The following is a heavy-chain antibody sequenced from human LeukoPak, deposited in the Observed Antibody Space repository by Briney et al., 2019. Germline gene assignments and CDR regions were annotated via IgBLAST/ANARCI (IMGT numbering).Heavy chain of an antibody. CDR3: AKDLTTTVTTLGY. CDR1: GFTFSSYE. D-gene: IGHD4-17*01. J-gene: IGHJ4*02. CDR2: IWYDGSDK. Sequence: GGSLRLSCAASGFTFSSYEMNWARQAPGKGLEWVAVIWYDGSDKNYADSVKGRFTISRDNSKNTLYLHMNSLRAEDTAVYYCAKDLTTTVTTLGYWGQGTLVTVSS. V-gene: IGHV3-33*06.